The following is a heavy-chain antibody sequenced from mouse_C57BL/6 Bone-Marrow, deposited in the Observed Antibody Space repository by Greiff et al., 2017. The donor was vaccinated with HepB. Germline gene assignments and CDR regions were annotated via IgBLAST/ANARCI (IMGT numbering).Heavy chain of an antibody. CDR2: IDPSDSET. D-gene: IGHD1-1*01. J-gene: IGHJ1*03. Sequence: VKQSCKASGYTFTSYWMHWVKQRPIQGLEWIGNIDPSDSETHYNQKFKDKATLTVDKSSSTAYMQLSSLTSEDSAVYYCASPLYYGSSYWYFDVWGTGTTVTVSS. V-gene: IGHV1-52*01. CDR1: GYTFTSYW. CDR3: ASPLYYGSSYWYFDV.